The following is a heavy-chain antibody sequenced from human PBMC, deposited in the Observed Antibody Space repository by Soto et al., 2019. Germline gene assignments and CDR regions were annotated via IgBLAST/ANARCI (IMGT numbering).Heavy chain of an antibody. V-gene: IGHV4-61*01. D-gene: IGHD1-26*01. Sequence: SETLALTCRVSGASVSSETRFWTWILQPPGKGLEWIGYVYRTGITNSNPALTSRVTVSADRSKNQFSLTLRSVTAADTAVYYCVREDMSGTYYFDYWGPGIQVTVSS. CDR1: GASVSSETRF. CDR2: VYRTGIT. CDR3: VREDMSGTYYFDY. J-gene: IGHJ4*02.